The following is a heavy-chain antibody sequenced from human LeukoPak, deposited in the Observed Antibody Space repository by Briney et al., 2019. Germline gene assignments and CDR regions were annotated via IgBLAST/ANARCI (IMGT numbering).Heavy chain of an antibody. J-gene: IGHJ4*02. CDR2: IKQDGSAK. D-gene: IGHD6-13*01. CDR3: AREGILAGVDY. CDR1: GFXFSSYC. V-gene: IGHV3-7*04. Sequence: GGSLRLSCAASGFXFSSYCISWVRQAPGKGLEWVANIKQDGSAKYSVDSVKGRFIISRDNAKNSLYLQMNSLRAEDTAVYYCAREGILAGVDYWGQGTMVTVSS.